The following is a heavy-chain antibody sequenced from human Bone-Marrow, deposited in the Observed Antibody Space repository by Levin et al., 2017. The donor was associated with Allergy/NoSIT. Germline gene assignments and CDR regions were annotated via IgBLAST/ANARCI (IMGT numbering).Heavy chain of an antibody. Sequence: SGPTLVKPTQTLTLTCTFSGFSLSTSGVGVGWIRQPPGKALEWLALIYWNDDKRYSPSLKSRLTITKDTSKNQVVLTMTNMDPVDTATYYCAHLSYSSSWYYFSSPDGQPHFDYWGQGTLVTVSS. CDR2: IYWNDDK. D-gene: IGHD6-13*01. V-gene: IGHV2-5*01. J-gene: IGHJ4*02. CDR3: AHLSYSSSWYYFSSPDGQPHFDY. CDR1: GFSLSTSGVG.